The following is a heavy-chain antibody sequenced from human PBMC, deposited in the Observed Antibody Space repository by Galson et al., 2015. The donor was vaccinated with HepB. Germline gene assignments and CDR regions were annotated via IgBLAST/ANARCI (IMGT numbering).Heavy chain of an antibody. V-gene: IGHV3-21*01. CDR1: GFTFSSYS. D-gene: IGHD1-26*01. CDR3: ARDPSVVGATIEGFDY. J-gene: IGHJ4*02. Sequence: SLRLSCAASGFTFSSYSMNWVRQAPGKGPEWVSSISSSSSYIYYADSVKGRFTISRDNAKNSLYLQMNSLRAEDTAVYYCARDPSVVGATIEGFDYWGQGTLVTVSS. CDR2: ISSSSSYI.